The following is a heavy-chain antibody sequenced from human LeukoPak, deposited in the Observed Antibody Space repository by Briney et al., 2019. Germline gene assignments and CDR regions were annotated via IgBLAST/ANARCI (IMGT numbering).Heavy chain of an antibody. CDR1: GGSFSGYY. CDR2: INHSGST. Sequence: SETLSLTCAVYGGSFSGYYWSWIRQPPGKGLEWIGEINHSGSTNYNPSLKSRVAISVDTSKNQFSLKLSSVTAADTAVYYCARGEWELGYWGQGTLVTVSS. D-gene: IGHD1-26*01. V-gene: IGHV4-34*01. J-gene: IGHJ4*02. CDR3: ARGEWELGY.